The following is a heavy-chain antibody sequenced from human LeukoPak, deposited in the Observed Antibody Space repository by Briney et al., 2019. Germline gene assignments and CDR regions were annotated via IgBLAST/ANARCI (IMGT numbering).Heavy chain of an antibody. CDR1: GYTFTSYY. CDR3: ARVARASGSSLYYFDY. D-gene: IGHD6-19*01. CDR2: INPSGGST. V-gene: IGHV1-46*01. Sequence: ASVKVSCKASGYTFTSYYMHWVRQAPGQGLEWMGIINPSGGSTSYAQKFEGRVTMTRDTSTTTVYMELSSLRSEDTAVYYCARVARASGSSLYYFDYWGQGTLVTVSS. J-gene: IGHJ4*02.